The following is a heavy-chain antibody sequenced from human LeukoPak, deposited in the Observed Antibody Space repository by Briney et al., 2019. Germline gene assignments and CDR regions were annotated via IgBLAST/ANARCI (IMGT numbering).Heavy chain of an antibody. J-gene: IGHJ5*02. CDR1: GGTFSSYA. Sequence: SVKVSCKASGGTFSSYAISWVRQAPGQGLEWMGGIIPIFGAANYAQKFQGRVTITTNEATSTSYMELSSLRSEDTAVYYCERGFVGGGFGEFSGFRNWFDPWGQGTLVTVSS. D-gene: IGHD3-10*01. CDR3: ERGFVGGGFGEFSGFRNWFDP. V-gene: IGHV1-69*05. CDR2: IIPIFGAA.